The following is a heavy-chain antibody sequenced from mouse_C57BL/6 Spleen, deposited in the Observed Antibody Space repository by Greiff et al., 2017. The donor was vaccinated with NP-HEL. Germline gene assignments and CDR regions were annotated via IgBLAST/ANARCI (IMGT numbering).Heavy chain of an antibody. J-gene: IGHJ4*01. Sequence: QVQLKESGPGLVAPSQSLSITCTVSGFSLTSYGVDWVRQSPGKGLEWLGVIWGVGSTNYNSALKSRMSISKDNSKSQVFLKMNRLQTDDTAMYYCARSSYRGAMDYWGQGTSVTVSS. V-gene: IGHV2-6*01. CDR3: ARSSYRGAMDY. CDR2: IWGVGST. CDR1: GFSLTSYG. D-gene: IGHD2-14*01.